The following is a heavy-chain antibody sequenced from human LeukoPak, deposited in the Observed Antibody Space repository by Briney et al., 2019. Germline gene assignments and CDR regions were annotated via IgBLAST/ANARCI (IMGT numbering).Heavy chain of an antibody. D-gene: IGHD3-10*02. CDR3: AELGITMIGGV. Sequence: GGSLRLSCAASGFSFSSYNMNWVRQAPGKGLEWVSSITSSSTYTFYADSVKGRFAISRDNAKNSLYLQMNSLRAEDTAVYYCAELGITMIGGVWGKGTTVTISS. J-gene: IGHJ6*04. V-gene: IGHV3-21*01. CDR2: ITSSSTYT. CDR1: GFSFSSYN.